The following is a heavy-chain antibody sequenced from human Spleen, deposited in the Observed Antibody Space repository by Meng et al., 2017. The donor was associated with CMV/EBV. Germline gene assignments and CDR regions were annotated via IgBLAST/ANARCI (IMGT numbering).Heavy chain of an antibody. CDR1: GGSIGGSISRLTYY. V-gene: IGHV4-39*07. CDR2: IYYSGST. Sequence: SETLSLTCTVSGGSIGGSISRLTYYWGWIRQPPGKGLEWIGSIYYSGSTFYNPSLKSRVTMSIDTSKNQFSLKLTSVTAADTAVYYCAGVYDYVWGSYRLSYGMDVWGQGTTVTVSS. J-gene: IGHJ6*02. D-gene: IGHD3-16*02. CDR3: AGVYDYVWGSYRLSYGMDV.